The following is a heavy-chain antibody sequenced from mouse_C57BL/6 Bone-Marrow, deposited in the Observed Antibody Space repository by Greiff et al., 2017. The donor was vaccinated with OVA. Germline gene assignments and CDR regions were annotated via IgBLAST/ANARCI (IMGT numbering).Heavy chain of an antibody. CDR3: DMGVLGDY. CDR1: GYTFTSYW. CDR2: IHPSDSDT. Sequence: VQLQQPGAELVKPGASVKVSCKASGYTFTSYWMHWVKQRPGQGLEWIGRIHPSDSDTNYTQKFKGKATLTVDKSSSTAYMQLRSLPAEDSAVYDCDMGVLGDYWGQGTTLTVSS. J-gene: IGHJ2*01. V-gene: IGHV1-74*01. D-gene: IGHD4-1*01.